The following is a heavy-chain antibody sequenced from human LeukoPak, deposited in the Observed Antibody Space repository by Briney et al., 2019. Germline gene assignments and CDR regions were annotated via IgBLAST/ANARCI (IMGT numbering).Heavy chain of an antibody. CDR2: IYSGDNT. V-gene: IGHV3-53*01. CDR3: AGQKKKKTIWFGEHYAGIIDY. D-gene: IGHD3-10*01. Sequence: GGSLRLSCAASGFTVSNNYMSWVRQAPGKGLEWVSVIYSGDNTYYTDSVKGRFTISRDNSKNTLYLQMNSLRAEDTALYYCAGQKKKKTIWFGEHYAGIIDYWGQGTLVTVSS. J-gene: IGHJ4*02. CDR1: GFTVSNNY.